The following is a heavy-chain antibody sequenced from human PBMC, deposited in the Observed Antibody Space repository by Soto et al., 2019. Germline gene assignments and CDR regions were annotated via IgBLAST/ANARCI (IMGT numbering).Heavy chain of an antibody. D-gene: IGHD6-6*01. V-gene: IGHV3-43*01. Sequence: GGSLRLSCAASGFTFDDYTMHWVRQAPGKGLEWVSLISWDGGSTYYADSVKGRFTISRDNSKNSLYLQMNSLRTEDTALYYCAKDSEYSSSSDAFDIWGQGTMVTVSS. CDR2: ISWDGGST. CDR1: GFTFDDYT. J-gene: IGHJ3*02. CDR3: AKDSEYSSSSDAFDI.